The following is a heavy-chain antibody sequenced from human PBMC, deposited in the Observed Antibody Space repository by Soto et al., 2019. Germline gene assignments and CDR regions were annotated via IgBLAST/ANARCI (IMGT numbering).Heavy chain of an antibody. V-gene: IGHV3-48*02. J-gene: IGHJ3*02. CDR1: GFTFSRYG. CDR2: INSASGNI. D-gene: IGHD1-26*01. Sequence: QPGGSLRLSCTASGFTFSRYGMDWVRQAPGKGLEWVSYINSASGNIQYADTVKGRFTISRENARNSLYLQIDSLTDEDTAVYYFARDPGDVGPVTWHAFDIWGQGTMVTVSS. CDR3: ARDPGDVGPVTWHAFDI.